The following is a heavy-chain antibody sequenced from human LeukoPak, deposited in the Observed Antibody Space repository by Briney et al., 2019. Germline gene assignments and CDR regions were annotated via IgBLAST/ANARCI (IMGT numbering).Heavy chain of an antibody. CDR1: GYTFSGYY. J-gene: IGHJ6*03. D-gene: IGHD2-15*01. CDR2: INPNSGGT. V-gene: IGHV1-2*02. CDR3: ARDVVVAAPGYYMDV. Sequence: ASVRVSCXASGYTFSGYYMHWVRQAPGQGLEWMAWINPNSGGTNYAQKFQGRVTMTRDTSISTAYMEVSRLRSDDTAVYYSARDVVVAAPGYYMDVWGKGTTVTVSS.